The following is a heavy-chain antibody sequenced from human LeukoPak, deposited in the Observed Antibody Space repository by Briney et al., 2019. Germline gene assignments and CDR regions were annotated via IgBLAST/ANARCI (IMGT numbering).Heavy chain of an antibody. Sequence: ASVKVSCKVSGYTLTELSMHWVRQAPGKGLEWMGGFDPEDGETIYAQKFQGRVTMTEDTSTDTAYMELSSLRSEDTAMYYCAAFYHSSSWYPFDYWGQGTLVTVSS. CDR2: FDPEDGET. J-gene: IGHJ4*02. D-gene: IGHD6-13*01. CDR1: GYTLTELS. CDR3: AAFYHSSSWYPFDY. V-gene: IGHV1-24*01.